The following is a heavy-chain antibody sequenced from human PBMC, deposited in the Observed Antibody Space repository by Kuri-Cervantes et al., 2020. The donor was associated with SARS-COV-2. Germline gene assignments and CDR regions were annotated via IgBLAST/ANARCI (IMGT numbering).Heavy chain of an antibody. CDR2: INHSGST. V-gene: IGHV4-34*01. Sequence: SETLSLTCAVYGGSFSGYYWSWIRQPPGKGLEWIGEINHSGSTNYNPSLKSRVTISLDTSKNQFSLRLSSVTAADTAVYYCARYEEYSLTYGIPASHAFDIWSPGTMVTVSS. J-gene: IGHJ3*02. D-gene: IGHD2-8*01. CDR1: GGSFSGYY. CDR3: ARYEEYSLTYGIPASHAFDI.